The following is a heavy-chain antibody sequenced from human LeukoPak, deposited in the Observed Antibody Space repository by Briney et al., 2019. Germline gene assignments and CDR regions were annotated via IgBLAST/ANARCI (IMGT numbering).Heavy chain of an antibody. Sequence: SETLSLTCAVYGGSLSGYYWSWIRQPPGKGLEWIGEINHSGSTNYNPSLKSRVTISVDTSKNQFSLKLSSVTAADTAVYYCARVSRDYIWGSYRYTLDYWGQGTLVTVSS. V-gene: IGHV4-34*01. CDR1: GGSLSGYY. J-gene: IGHJ4*02. CDR3: ARVSRDYIWGSYRYTLDY. D-gene: IGHD3-16*02. CDR2: INHSGST.